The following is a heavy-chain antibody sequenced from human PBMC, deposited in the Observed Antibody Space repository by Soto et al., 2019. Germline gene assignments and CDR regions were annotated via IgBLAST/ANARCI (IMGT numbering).Heavy chain of an antibody. D-gene: IGHD3-3*01. CDR1: GYTFTSYY. CDR2: INPSGGST. J-gene: IGHJ6*02. Sequence: ASVKVSCKASGYTFTSYYMHWVRQAPGQGLEWMGIINPSGGSTSYAQKFQGRVTMTRDTSTSTVYMELSSLRSEDTAVYYCARTYYDFWSGPTLYYYYGMDVWGQGTTVTVSS. CDR3: ARTYYDFWSGPTLYYYYGMDV. V-gene: IGHV1-46*01.